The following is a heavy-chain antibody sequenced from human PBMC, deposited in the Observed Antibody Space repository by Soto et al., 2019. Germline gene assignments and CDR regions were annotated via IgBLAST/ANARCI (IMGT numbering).Heavy chain of an antibody. V-gene: IGHV1-18*01. CDR3: ARDLAYCGGDCYPIDY. CDR1: GYTFTSNG. D-gene: IGHD2-21*02. J-gene: IGHJ4*02. Sequence: QVQLVQSGAEVKKPGATVKVSCKASGYTFTSNGISWVRQAPGQGLEWMGWISAYNGNTNYPQKLQGRVTMTTDTSTSTTYMELRSLRSHDTAVYYCARDLAYCGGDCYPIDYWGQGTLVTVSS. CDR2: ISAYNGNT.